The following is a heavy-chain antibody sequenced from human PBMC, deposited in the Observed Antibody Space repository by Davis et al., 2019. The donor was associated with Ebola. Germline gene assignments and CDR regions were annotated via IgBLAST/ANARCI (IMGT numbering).Heavy chain of an antibody. J-gene: IGHJ5*01. D-gene: IGHD1-26*01. CDR2: IYNSGST. CDR3: AREAGATTRIYDS. V-gene: IGHV4-39*07. CDR1: GGSISSSSYY. Sequence: PSETLSLTCTVSGGSISSSSYYWGWIRQPPGKGLEWIGSIYNSGSTYYNPSLKSRVTISVDTSKNQFSLNLSSVTAADTAVYYCAREAGATTRIYDSWGQGTLVTVSS.